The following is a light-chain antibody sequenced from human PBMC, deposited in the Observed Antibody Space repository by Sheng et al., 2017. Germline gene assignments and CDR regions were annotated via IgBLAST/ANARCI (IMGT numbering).Light chain of an antibody. V-gene: IGLV3-1*01. Sequence: SYDLTQPPSMSVSPGQTASITCSGDKLGDKFVSWCQQKPGQSPVVVIYEDRKRPSGIPGRFSGSNSGNTATLTISGTQAMDEADYYCQAWDSSTGVVFGGGTKLTVL. CDR3: QAWDSSTGVV. CDR2: EDR. CDR1: KLGDKF. J-gene: IGLJ3*02.